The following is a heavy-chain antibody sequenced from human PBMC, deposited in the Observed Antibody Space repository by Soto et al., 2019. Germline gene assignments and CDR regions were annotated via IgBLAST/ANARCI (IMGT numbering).Heavy chain of an antibody. D-gene: IGHD1-20*01. Sequence: EVQLVESGGGLVQPGGSLRLSCAASGFTFSSYSMNWVRQAPGKGLEWVSYISSSSSTIYYADSVKGRFTISRDNAKNSLYLQMNSLGAEDTAVYYCARDLTGADYWGQGTLVTVSS. CDR3: ARDLTGADY. CDR1: GFTFSSYS. J-gene: IGHJ4*02. CDR2: ISSSSSTI. V-gene: IGHV3-48*01.